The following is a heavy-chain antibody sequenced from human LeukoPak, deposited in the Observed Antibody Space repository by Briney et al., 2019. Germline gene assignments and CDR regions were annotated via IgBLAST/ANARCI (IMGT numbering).Heavy chain of an antibody. CDR2: ISSSGNSI. D-gene: IGHD5-12*01. J-gene: IGHJ4*02. V-gene: IGHV3-48*04. CDR3: ARRGGSFDY. Sequence: GGSLRLSCAASGFTFSSYWMSWVRQAPGKGLEWVSYISSSGNSISYADSVKGRLTISRDNAKNSLFLQMNSLRAEDTAVYYCARRGGSFDYWGQGTLVTVSS. CDR1: GFTFSSYW.